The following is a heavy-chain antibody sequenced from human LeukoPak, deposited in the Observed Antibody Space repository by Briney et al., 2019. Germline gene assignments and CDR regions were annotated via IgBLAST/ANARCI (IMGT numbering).Heavy chain of an antibody. D-gene: IGHD3-22*01. V-gene: IGHV3-53*01. J-gene: IGHJ3*02. CDR3: AREIYYDSRGYYSHGLDI. CDR1: DFTVSGNY. Sequence: GGSLRLSCAASDFTVSGNYMNWVRQAPGKGLEWVSVIYSPGTTYYADSVKGRFTISRDNSKNTLYLQMNSLRADDTAVYYCAREIYYDSRGYYSHGLDIWGQGTMVTVSS. CDR2: IYSPGTT.